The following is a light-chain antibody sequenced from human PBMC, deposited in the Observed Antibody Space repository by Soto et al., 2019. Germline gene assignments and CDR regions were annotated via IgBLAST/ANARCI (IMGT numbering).Light chain of an antibody. Sequence: DVQMTQSPPSLSASVGDSVTLTCRTSQTIAKSLTWYQQKPGKSPKLLIHNAVTLQGGVPSRFSGSMSGTDFTLSVSSLQPDDFATYICQQSYSIPFTFGRGTKVE. V-gene: IGKV1-39*01. CDR1: QTIAKS. J-gene: IGKJ4*01. CDR2: NAV. CDR3: QQSYSIPFT.